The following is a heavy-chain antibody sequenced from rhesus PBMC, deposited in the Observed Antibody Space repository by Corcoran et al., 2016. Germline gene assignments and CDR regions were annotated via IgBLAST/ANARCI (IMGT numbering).Heavy chain of an antibody. CDR2: INPSNGNT. CDR3: TRNGREWDAFDF. J-gene: IGHJ3*01. CDR1: CDTFTRYY. V-gene: IGHV1S9*01. D-gene: IGHD4-29*01. Sequence: QVQLVPSGAEVKKPGASVKLSCKASCDTFTRYYTNWVRQAPGKVLEWMGWINPSNGNTGYAQKFQGRVTMTRDTSTSTAYMELSSLRSEDTAVYYCTRNGREWDAFDFRGQGLRVTVSS.